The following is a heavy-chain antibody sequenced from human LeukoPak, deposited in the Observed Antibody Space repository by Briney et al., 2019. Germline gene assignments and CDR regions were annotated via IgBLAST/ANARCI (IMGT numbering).Heavy chain of an antibody. CDR3: ARSEYSSSSGHFDY. D-gene: IGHD6-6*01. V-gene: IGHV4-59*08. CDR1: GGYISSYY. Sequence: PSETLSLTCTVSGGYISSYYWSWIRQPPGKGLEWIGYIYFSGSTDYNPSLKSRVTISVDTSKNQFSLKLSSVTAADTAVYYCARSEYSSSSGHFDYWGQGTLVTVSS. J-gene: IGHJ4*02. CDR2: IYFSGST.